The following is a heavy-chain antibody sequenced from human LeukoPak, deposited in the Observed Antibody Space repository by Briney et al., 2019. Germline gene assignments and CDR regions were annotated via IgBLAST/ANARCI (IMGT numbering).Heavy chain of an antibody. D-gene: IGHD6-19*01. CDR3: ARRYSSAWGIDY. CDR2: IYSGGSP. J-gene: IGHJ4*02. Sequence: GGSLRLSCAASGFTVSSNYMSWIRQAPGKGLEWVSIIYSGGSPYYADSVKGRFTISRDNSKNKLYLQMNSLRAEDTAVYYCARRYSSAWGIDYWGQGTLVTVSS. CDR1: GFTVSSNY. V-gene: IGHV3-66*01.